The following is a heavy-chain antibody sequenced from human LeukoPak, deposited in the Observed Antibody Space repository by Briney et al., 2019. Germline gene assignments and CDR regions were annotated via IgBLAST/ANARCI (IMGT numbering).Heavy chain of an antibody. CDR1: GFNLNKYP. V-gene: IGHV3-23*01. D-gene: IGHD3-9*01. Sequence: GGPLRLSCAASGFNLNKYPMNGLRHTPGKGLQWVASISGSGYSRYHAESVRTRFTIARDTSNSTLYLQMNGLRADDTAVYYCAKAVLRYCEGLFDYWGQGVLVTVSS. CDR2: ISGSGYSR. CDR3: AKAVLRYCEGLFDY. J-gene: IGHJ4*02.